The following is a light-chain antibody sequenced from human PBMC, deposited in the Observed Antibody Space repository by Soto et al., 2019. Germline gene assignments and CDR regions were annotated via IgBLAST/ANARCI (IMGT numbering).Light chain of an antibody. J-gene: IGKJ4*01. CDR3: QKYNSAPDT. Sequence: DIQMTQSPSSLSASVGDRVTITCRASQDISNYLAWYQQKPGKVPKLLIYAASTLQSGVPSRFSGSGSGTDFTLTISGLQPEDVATYYCQKYNSAPDTFGGGTKVEIK. CDR1: QDISNY. CDR2: AAS. V-gene: IGKV1-27*01.